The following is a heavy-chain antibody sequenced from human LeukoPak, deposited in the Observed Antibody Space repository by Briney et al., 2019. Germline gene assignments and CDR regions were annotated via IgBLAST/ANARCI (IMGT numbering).Heavy chain of an antibody. D-gene: IGHD5-18*01. J-gene: IGHJ1*01. CDR2: INPNSGGT. V-gene: IGHV1-2*02. Sequence: ASVKVSCKASGYTFTGYYMHWVRRAPGQGLEWMGWINPNSGGTNYAQKFQGRVTMTRDTSISTAYMELSRLRSDDTAVYYCARDILGGYSYGDEYFQHWGQGTLVTVSS. CDR1: GYTFTGYY. CDR3: ARDILGGYSYGDEYFQH.